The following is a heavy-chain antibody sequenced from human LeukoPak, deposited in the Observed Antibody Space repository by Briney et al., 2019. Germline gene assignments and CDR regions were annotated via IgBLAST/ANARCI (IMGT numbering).Heavy chain of an antibody. CDR1: GYSISSGYY. Sequence: PSETLSLTCTVSGYSISSGYYWGWIRQPPGKGLEWIGSIYHSGSTYYNPSLKSRVTISVDTSKNQFSLKLSSVTAADTAVYYCAREPAPVAGMVTSYYYYMDVWGKGTTVTVSS. CDR3: AREPAPVAGMVTSYYYYMDV. J-gene: IGHJ6*03. V-gene: IGHV4-38-2*02. D-gene: IGHD6-19*01. CDR2: IYHSGST.